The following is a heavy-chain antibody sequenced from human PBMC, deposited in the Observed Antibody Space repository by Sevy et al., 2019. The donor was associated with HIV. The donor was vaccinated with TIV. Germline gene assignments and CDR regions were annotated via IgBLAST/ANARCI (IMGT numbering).Heavy chain of an antibody. J-gene: IGHJ3*02. CDR3: ARGRRDYGGAFDI. V-gene: IGHV4-59*01. D-gene: IGHD4-17*01. CDR1: GGSISSYY. CDR2: IYYSGST. Sequence: SETLSLTCTVSGGSISSYYWSWIRQPPGKGLEWIGYIYYSGSTNYNPSPKSRVTISVDTSKNQFSLKLSSVTAADTAVYYGARGRRDYGGAFDIWGQGTMVTVSS.